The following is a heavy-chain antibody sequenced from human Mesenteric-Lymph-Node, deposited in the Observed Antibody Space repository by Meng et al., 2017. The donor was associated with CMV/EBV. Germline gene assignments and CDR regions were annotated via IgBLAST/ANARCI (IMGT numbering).Heavy chain of an antibody. CDR3: AKRLFSSSWYFAFEM. CDR1: GFTFSSYA. CDR2: ISGSGGST. Sequence: GGSLRLSCAASGFTFSSYAMSWVRQAPGKGLEWVSAISGSGGSTYYADSVKGRFTISRDNSKNTLYLQMNSLRPDDTAVYYCAKRLFSSSWYFAFEMWGQGTMVTVSS. D-gene: IGHD6-13*01. J-gene: IGHJ3*02. V-gene: IGHV3-23*01.